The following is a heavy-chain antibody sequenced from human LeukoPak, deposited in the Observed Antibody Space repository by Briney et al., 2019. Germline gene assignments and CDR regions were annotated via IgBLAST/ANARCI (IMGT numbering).Heavy chain of an antibody. V-gene: IGHV3-23*01. CDR3: AKDYPILTVTQNWYFDL. J-gene: IGHJ2*01. CDR2: ISGSGGST. D-gene: IGHD4-17*01. CDR1: GFTFSSYA. Sequence: TGGSLRLSCAASGFTFSSYAMSWVRQAPGKGLEWVSAISGSGGSTYYADSVKGRFTISRDNSKNTLYLQMNSLRAEDTAVYYCAKDYPILTVTQNWYFDLWGRGTLVTVSS.